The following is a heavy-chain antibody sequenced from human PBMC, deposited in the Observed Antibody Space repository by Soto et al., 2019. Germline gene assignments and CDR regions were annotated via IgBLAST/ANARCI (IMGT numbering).Heavy chain of an antibody. D-gene: IGHD3-3*01. V-gene: IGHV4-31*03. CDR1: GGSISSGGYD. Sequence: TLSLPFTVSGGSISSGGYDWSWIRQHPGKGLEWIGYIYYSGSTYYNPSLKSRVTISVDASKNQFSLKLSSVTAADTAVYYCPRIRSGYFRYFDYWGQGTLVTVSS. CDR2: IYYSGST. CDR3: PRIRSGYFRYFDY. J-gene: IGHJ4*02.